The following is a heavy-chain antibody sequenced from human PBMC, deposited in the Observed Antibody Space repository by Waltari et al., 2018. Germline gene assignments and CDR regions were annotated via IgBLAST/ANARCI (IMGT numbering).Heavy chain of an antibody. J-gene: IGHJ6*03. V-gene: IGHV4-34*01. CDR3: ARGWLQVAPPYYYYMDV. CDR2: INHNASP. CDR1: GWSFLGYY. D-gene: IGHD6-19*01. Sequence: QVQLLQWGAGLLKPSETLSLTCAVYGWSFLGYYLIWLRQLPGKGLEWLGEINHNASPDYNPSLKSRATISIETSKNQFSLKLDSVTAADTGVYYCARGWLQVAPPYYYYMDVWDRGTAVTVSS.